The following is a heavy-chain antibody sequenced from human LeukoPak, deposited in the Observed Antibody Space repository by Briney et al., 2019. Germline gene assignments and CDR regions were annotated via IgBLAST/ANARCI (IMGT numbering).Heavy chain of an antibody. CDR3: ARALSITIFGVDTVPDDAFDI. CDR2: IIPIFGTA. Sequence: SVKVSCKASGGTFISYAISWVRQAPGQGLEWMGRIIPIFGTANYAQKFQGRVTITTDESTSTAYMELSSLRSEDTAVYYCARALSITIFGVDTVPDDAFDIWGQGTMVTVSS. D-gene: IGHD3-3*01. V-gene: IGHV1-69*05. CDR1: GGTFISYA. J-gene: IGHJ3*02.